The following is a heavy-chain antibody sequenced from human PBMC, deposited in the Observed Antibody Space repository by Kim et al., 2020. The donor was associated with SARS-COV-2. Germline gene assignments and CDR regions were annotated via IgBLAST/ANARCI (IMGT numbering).Heavy chain of an antibody. D-gene: IGHD3-16*01. CDR1: GYTFTGYY. CDR2: INPNSGGT. V-gene: IGHV1-2*06. J-gene: IGHJ5*02. Sequence: ASVKVSCKASGYTFTGYYMHWVRQAPGQGLEWMGRINPNSGGTNYAQKFQGRVTMTRDTSISTAYMELSRLRSDDTAVYYCARDRWDPRGSPRGFDPWGQGTLVTVSS. CDR3: ARDRWDPRGSPRGFDP.